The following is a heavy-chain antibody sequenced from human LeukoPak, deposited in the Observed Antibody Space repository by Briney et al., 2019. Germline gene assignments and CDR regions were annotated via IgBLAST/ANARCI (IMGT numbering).Heavy chain of an antibody. CDR2: INHSGST. Sequence: SETLSLTCTVSGGSISGYYWSWIRQPPGKGLEWIGEINHSGSTNYNPSLKSRVTISVDTSKNQFSLKLSSVTAADTAVYYCARGQRGYCSSTSCYWAPVYWGQGTLVTVSS. V-gene: IGHV4-34*01. CDR1: GGSISGYY. D-gene: IGHD2-2*01. J-gene: IGHJ4*02. CDR3: ARGQRGYCSSTSCYWAPVY.